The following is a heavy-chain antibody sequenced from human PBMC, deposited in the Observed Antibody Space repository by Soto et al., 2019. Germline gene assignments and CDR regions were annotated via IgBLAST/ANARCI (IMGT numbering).Heavy chain of an antibody. CDR2: INAGSGNT. V-gene: IGHV1-3*01. J-gene: IGHJ6*02. D-gene: IGHD2-8*01. CDR1: GYTFTSYA. CDR3: ARGPMVDAIYGMDV. Sequence: SVKVSCKASGYTFTSYAMHWVRQAPGQRLEWMGWINAGSGNTKYSQKFQGRVTITRDTSASTAYMELSSLRSEDTAVYYCARGPMVDAIYGMDVWGQGTTVTVSS.